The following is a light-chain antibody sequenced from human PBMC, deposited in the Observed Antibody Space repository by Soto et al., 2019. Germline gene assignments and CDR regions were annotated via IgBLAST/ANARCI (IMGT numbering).Light chain of an antibody. V-gene: IGKV1-39*01. CDR3: QQSYSTTT. J-gene: IGKJ4*01. CDR1: QGISSY. CDR2: TTS. Sequence: DLQMTQSPSSLSASVGDRVTITCRASQGISSYLNWYQQKPGKAPKLLIYTTSSLQSGVPSRFSGSGSGTDFTLTISSLQPEDFATYYCQQSYSTTTFGGGTKVEIK.